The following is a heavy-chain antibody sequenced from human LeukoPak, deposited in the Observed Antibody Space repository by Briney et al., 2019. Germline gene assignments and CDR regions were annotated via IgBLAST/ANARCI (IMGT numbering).Heavy chain of an antibody. J-gene: IGHJ4*02. D-gene: IGHD3-9*01. V-gene: IGHV3-7*01. CDR3: ARDRPTYDILTGCEIDY. CDR1: GFTFSSYW. Sequence: PGGSLRLSCAASGFTFSSYWMSWVRQAPGKGLEWVANIKQDGSEKYYVDSVKGRFTISRDNAKNSLYLQMNSLRAEDTAVYYCARDRPTYDILTGCEIDYWGQGTLVTVSS. CDR2: IKQDGSEK.